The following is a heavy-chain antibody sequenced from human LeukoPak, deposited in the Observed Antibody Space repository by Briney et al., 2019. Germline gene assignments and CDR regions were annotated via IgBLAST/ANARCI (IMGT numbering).Heavy chain of an antibody. D-gene: IGHD3-9*01. CDR3: AKGGLLTGYRNNWFDP. V-gene: IGHV3-9*01. CDR2: VSCDSGSI. CDR1: GFTFDDYG. Sequence: GRSLRLSCAASGFTFDDYGMHWVRQAPGKGREWVSGVSCDSGSIGYADSVKGRFTIARDNAKNSLYLQMNSLRAEDTALYYCAKGGLLTGYRNNWFDPWGQGTLVTVSS. J-gene: IGHJ5*02.